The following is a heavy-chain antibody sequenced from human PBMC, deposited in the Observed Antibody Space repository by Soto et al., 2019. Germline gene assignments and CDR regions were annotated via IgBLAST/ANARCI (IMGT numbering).Heavy chain of an antibody. D-gene: IGHD3-22*01. V-gene: IGHV5-10-1*01. CDR1: GYSFAGYW. J-gene: IGHJ4*02. Sequence: PGESLKISCKGSGYSFAGYWITWVRQMPGKGLEWMGRIDPSDSQTYYSPSFRGRVTIPAAKSITTVFLQWSSLRASDTAMYYRARQIYDSDSGPNFQYYFDSWGQGTLVTVSS. CDR3: ARQIYDSDSGPNFQYYFDS. CDR2: IDPSDSQT.